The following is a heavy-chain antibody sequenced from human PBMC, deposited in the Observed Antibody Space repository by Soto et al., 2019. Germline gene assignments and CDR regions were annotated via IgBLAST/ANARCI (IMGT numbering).Heavy chain of an antibody. Sequence: QVQLVESGGGVAQPGRSLRLSCTVSGFTFSGHAMHWVHQAPGKGLEWVTQIWYDGSNKYYAESVKGRFTISRDNSKSTLYLQMNSLRVEDTAVYYCARDGQGLAPYALDVWGQGTSVTVSS. J-gene: IGHJ6*02. CDR3: ARDGQGLAPYALDV. CDR1: GFTFSGHA. V-gene: IGHV3-33*01. CDR2: IWYDGSNK. D-gene: IGHD6-19*01.